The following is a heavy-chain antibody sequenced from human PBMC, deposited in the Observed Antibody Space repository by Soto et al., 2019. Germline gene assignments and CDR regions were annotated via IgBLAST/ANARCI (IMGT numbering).Heavy chain of an antibody. V-gene: IGHV3-30*18. CDR2: ISYDGSNK. CDR1: GFTFSSYG. J-gene: IGHJ6*02. Sequence: GGSLRLSCAASGFTFSSYGMHWVRQAPGKGLEWVAVISYDGSNKYYADYVKGRFTISRDNSKNTLYLQMNSLRAEDTAVYYCAKGDVHPSSWYKSDYGMDVWGQGATVTVSS. CDR3: AKGDVHPSSWYKSDYGMDV. D-gene: IGHD6-13*01.